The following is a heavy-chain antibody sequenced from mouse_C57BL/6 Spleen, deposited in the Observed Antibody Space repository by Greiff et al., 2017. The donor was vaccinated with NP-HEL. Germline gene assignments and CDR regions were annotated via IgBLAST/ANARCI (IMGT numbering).Heavy chain of an antibody. J-gene: IGHJ2*01. Sequence: VQLQQSGAELVKPGASVKLSCKASGYTFTEYTIHWVKQRSGQGLEWIGWFYPGSGSIKYNEKFKDKATMTADKSSSTVYMELSRLTSEDSAVYFCARHERFITTVVDPYYVDYWGQGTTLTVSS. D-gene: IGHD1-1*01. CDR1: GYTFTEYT. CDR2: FYPGSGSI. CDR3: ARHERFITTVVDPYYVDY. V-gene: IGHV1-62-2*01.